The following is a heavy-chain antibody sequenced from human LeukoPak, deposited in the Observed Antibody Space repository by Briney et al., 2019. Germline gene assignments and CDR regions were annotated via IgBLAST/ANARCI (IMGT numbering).Heavy chain of an antibody. Sequence: SETLSLTCTVSDASMSSHYWIWVRQPPGRGLEWIGYVFSTGDTTYSPSLKSRVTISVDMSENQFSLKLNSVTAADTAVYYCARGLATTGEDYWGQGTLVIVSS. D-gene: IGHD1-1*01. V-gene: IGHV4-59*11. J-gene: IGHJ4*02. CDR2: VFSTGDT. CDR1: DASMSSHY. CDR3: ARGLATTGEDY.